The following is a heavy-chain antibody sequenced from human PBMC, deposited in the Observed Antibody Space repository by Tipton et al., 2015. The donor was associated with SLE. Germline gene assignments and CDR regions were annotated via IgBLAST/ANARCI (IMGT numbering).Heavy chain of an antibody. CDR3: VRSGVSAFDY. D-gene: IGHD2-15*01. Sequence: QLVQSGAEVKKPGASVKVSCKASGYTFTTYAISWVRQPPGKGLEWIGETQLRGHSNFNPSLKSRVTISLDESKNLLSLELTSVTAADTAKYFCVRSGVSAFDYWGQGTMVTVSS. V-gene: IGHV4-4*01. CDR1: GYTFTTYAI. CDR2: TQLRGHS. J-gene: IGHJ4*02.